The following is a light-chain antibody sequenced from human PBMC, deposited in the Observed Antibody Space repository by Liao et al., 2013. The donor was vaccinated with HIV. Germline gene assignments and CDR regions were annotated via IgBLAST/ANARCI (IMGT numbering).Light chain of an antibody. V-gene: IGLV3-25*03. Sequence: SSELTQPPSVSVSAGQTARITCSGDALPKQFASWYQQKPGQAPFQLIYKDSERPSGVPERFSASSSGTTVTLTISGVQAEDEADYYCQSSDDTDTYVIFGGGTKLTVL. CDR1: ALPKQF. CDR3: QSSDDTDTYVI. J-gene: IGLJ2*01. CDR2: KDS.